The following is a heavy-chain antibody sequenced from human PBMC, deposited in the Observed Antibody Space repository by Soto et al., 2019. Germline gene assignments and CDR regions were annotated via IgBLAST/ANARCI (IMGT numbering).Heavy chain of an antibody. V-gene: IGHV1-18*01. CDR3: ALVFIDNNWCDP. CDR1: GYTFTSYG. D-gene: IGHD3-9*01. Sequence: ASVKVSCKASGYTFTSYGISWVRQAPGQGLEWMGWISAYNGNTNYAQKLQGRVTMTTDTSTSTAYMELRSLRSDDTAVYYCALVFIDNNWCDPWGQGTLVTVSS. CDR2: ISAYNGNT. J-gene: IGHJ5*02.